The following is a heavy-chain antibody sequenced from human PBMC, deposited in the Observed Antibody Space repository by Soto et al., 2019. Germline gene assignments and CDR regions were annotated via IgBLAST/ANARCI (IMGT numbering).Heavy chain of an antibody. CDR3: SYHSCGGDCYSSPYPNEYFQH. J-gene: IGHJ1*01. D-gene: IGHD2-21*02. V-gene: IGHV4-31*01. CDR2: IYYSGNT. Sequence: QVQLQESGPGLVKPSQTLSLTCTVSGGSISSGGYYWSWIRQNPGQGLEWIGYIYYSGNTYYNPSLKSPVTIASDNSKNQFSQKLASVTAADTAIYYCSYHSCGGDCYSSPYPNEYFQHWGQGTLVTPSS. CDR1: GGSISSGGYY.